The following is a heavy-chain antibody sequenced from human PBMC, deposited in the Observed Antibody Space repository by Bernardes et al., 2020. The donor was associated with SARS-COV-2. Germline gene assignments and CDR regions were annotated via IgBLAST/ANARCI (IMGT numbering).Heavy chain of an antibody. J-gene: IGHJ4*02. D-gene: IGHD2-15*01. V-gene: IGHV3-74*01. CDR1: GFSVRASW. CDR3: ARDFGGNSDY. CDR2: INEDGRII. Sequence: GGSLLLSCAASGFSVRASWMHWVRQTPGAGLVWVSRINEDGRIINYADSVKGRFTIYRDIADNTVYLQMNSLRADDTAVYYCARDFGGNSDYWGQGTLVTVSS.